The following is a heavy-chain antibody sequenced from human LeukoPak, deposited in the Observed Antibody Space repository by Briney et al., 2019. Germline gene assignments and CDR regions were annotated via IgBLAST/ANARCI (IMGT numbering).Heavy chain of an antibody. D-gene: IGHD4-17*01. CDR2: INPSGGIT. CDR3: ARGTAYGDYVDY. Sequence: ASVKVSCKASGGTFSSYAISWVRQAPGQGLGWMGIINPSGGITSYAQKFQGRVTMTRDTSTSTVYMELSSLRSEDTAVYYCARGTAYGDYVDYWGQGTLVTVSS. CDR1: GGTFSSYA. J-gene: IGHJ4*02. V-gene: IGHV1-46*01.